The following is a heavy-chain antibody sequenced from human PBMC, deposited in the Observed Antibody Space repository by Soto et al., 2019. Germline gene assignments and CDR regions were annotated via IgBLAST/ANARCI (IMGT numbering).Heavy chain of an antibody. CDR1: GFTFGRSA. CDR2: ISGSGTST. J-gene: IGHJ6*02. V-gene: IGHV3-23*01. CDR3: VKEKNYDISAAYYGIDV. D-gene: IGHD3-9*01. Sequence: EVQLLESGGGLVQPGGSLRLSCAASGFTFGRSAMSWVRQAPGKGLEWVSGISGSGTSTYYADFLKGRSSISRDNPRNMLYLEIGSLTIEDTAIFYCVKEKNYDISAAYYGIDVWGQGITVTVSS.